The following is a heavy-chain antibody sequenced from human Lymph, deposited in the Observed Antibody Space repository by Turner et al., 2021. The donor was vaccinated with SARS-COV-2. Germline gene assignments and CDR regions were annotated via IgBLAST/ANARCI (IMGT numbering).Heavy chain of an antibody. CDR2: IYSGGST. CDR1: VFTVSSNY. V-gene: IGHV3-53*01. Sequence: EVQVVESGGGLIQPGGSLRLSCAASVFTVSSNYMSWVRQAPGKGLEWVSVIYSGGSTYYADSVKGRFTISRDNSKNTLYLQMNSLRAEDTAVYYCARDLYYYGMDVWGQGTTVTVSS. J-gene: IGHJ6*02. CDR3: ARDLYYYGMDV.